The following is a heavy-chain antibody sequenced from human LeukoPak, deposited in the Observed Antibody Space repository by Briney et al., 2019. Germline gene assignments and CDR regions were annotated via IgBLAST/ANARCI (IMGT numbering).Heavy chain of an antibody. Sequence: SETLSLTCTVSGGSISSYYWSWIRQPAGKGLEWIGRIYTSGSTNYNPSLKSRVTMSVDTSKNQFSLKLSSVTAADTAVYYCVKLRIMVTTVGLFSGPFDYWGQGTLVTVSS. J-gene: IGHJ4*02. CDR1: GGSISSYY. CDR3: VKLRIMVTTVGLFSGPFDY. V-gene: IGHV4-4*07. D-gene: IGHD4-17*01. CDR2: IYTSGST.